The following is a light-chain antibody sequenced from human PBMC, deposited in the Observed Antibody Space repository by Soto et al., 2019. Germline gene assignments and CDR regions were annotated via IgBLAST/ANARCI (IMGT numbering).Light chain of an antibody. CDR1: QSVSSN. V-gene: IGKV3-15*01. J-gene: IGKJ3*01. Sequence: EIVMTQSPATLSVSPGERATLSCRASQSVSSNVIWFQQKPGQAPRLLIFGASTRATGIPARSSGSGSGTEFTLTISSLQSEDFAVYYCHQYNIWHRTFGPGTKVDIK. CDR3: HQYNIWHRT. CDR2: GAS.